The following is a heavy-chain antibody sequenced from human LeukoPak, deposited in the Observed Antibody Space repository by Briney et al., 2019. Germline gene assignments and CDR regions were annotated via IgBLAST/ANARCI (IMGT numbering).Heavy chain of an antibody. V-gene: IGHV3-15*01. CDR3: TTGRGAFDI. Sequence: PGGSLRLSCAASGSTSFTTYTVNWVRQAPGKGLEWVGRIKSKTDGGTTDYAAPVNGRFSVSRDDSKNTLFLQMNSLKTEDTAVYYCTTGRGAFDIWGQGTMVTVSS. D-gene: IGHD3-10*01. J-gene: IGHJ3*02. CDR1: GSTSFTTY. CDR2: IKSKTDGGTT.